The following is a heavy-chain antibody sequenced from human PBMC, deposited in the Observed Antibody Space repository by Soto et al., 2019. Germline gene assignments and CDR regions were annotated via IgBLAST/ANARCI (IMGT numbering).Heavy chain of an antibody. V-gene: IGHV4-38-2*02. CDR3: ARDDTRAMVRGVIYDY. CDR1: GYPISSGYY. CDR2: IYHSGST. J-gene: IGHJ4*02. Sequence: SETLSLTCAVSGYPISSGYYWGWIRQPPGKGLEWIGSIYHSGSTYYNPSLKSRVTISVDTSKNQFSLKLSSVTAADTAVYYCARDDTRAMVRGVIYDYWGQGTLVTVSS. D-gene: IGHD3-10*01.